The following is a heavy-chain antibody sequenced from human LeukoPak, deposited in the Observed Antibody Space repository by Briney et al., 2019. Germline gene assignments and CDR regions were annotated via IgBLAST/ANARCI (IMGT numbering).Heavy chain of an antibody. D-gene: IGHD2-2*01. V-gene: IGHV1-2*02. CDR3: ARANFLYCSSTTCLFDY. CDR2: INPNDGDT. CDR1: GYTFTDYY. Sequence: GASVKVSCKASGYTFTDYYMHWVRQAPGQGVEWMGWINPNDGDTNYAQKFQGRVTMTRDRSISTAHMEVSRLRSDDTAVYYCARANFLYCSSTTCLFDYWGQGTLVTVSS. J-gene: IGHJ4*02.